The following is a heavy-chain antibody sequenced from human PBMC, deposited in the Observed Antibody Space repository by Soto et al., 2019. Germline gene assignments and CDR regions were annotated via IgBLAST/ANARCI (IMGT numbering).Heavy chain of an antibody. Sequence: SQTLSLTCAISGDSVSSNTAAWNWIRQSPSRGLEWMGRTYYRSKWYNDYAVSVKSRIIINPDTSKNQVSLQLNSVTPEDTVVYYCARQASVSSRYGGIDYWGQGTLVTVSS. V-gene: IGHV6-1*01. CDR1: GDSVSSNTAA. CDR2: TYYRSKWYN. D-gene: IGHD6-13*01. CDR3: ARQASVSSRYGGIDY. J-gene: IGHJ4*02.